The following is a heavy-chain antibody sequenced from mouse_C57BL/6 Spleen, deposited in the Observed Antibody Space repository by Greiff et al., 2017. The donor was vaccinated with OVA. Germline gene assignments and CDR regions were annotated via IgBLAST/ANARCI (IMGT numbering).Heavy chain of an antibody. CDR1: GYTFTNYW. CDR3: ARGSSYSSYAMDY. V-gene: IGHV1-63*01. J-gene: IGHJ4*01. Sequence: QVQLQQSGAELVRPGTSVKMSCKASGYTFTNYWIGWAKQRPGHGLEWIGDIYPGGGYTNYNEKFKGKATLTADKSSSTAYMQFSSLTSEDSAIYYCARGSSYSSYAMDYWGQGTSVTVSS. D-gene: IGHD1-1*01. CDR2: IYPGGGYT.